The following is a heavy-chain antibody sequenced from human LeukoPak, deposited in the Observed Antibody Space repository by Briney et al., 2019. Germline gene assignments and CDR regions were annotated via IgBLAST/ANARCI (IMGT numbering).Heavy chain of an antibody. CDR1: GFTFSSYG. CDR3: ASPAASSTHYYMDV. Sequence: GRSLRLSCAASGFTFSSYGMHWVRQAPGKGLEWVAVISYDGSSKYYADSVKGRFTISRDNSKNTLYVQMNSLRAEDTAVYYCASPAASSTHYYMDVWGKGTTVTVSS. J-gene: IGHJ6*03. CDR2: ISYDGSSK. V-gene: IGHV3-30*03. D-gene: IGHD2-2*01.